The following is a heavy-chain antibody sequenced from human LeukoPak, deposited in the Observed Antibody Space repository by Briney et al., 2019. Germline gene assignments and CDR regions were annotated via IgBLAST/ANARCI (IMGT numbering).Heavy chain of an antibody. CDR1: GFTFSSYA. J-gene: IGHJ4*02. D-gene: IGHD3-22*01. V-gene: IGHV3-64*01. CDR2: ISSNGGST. Sequence: GGSLRLSCAASGFTFSSYAMHWVRQAPGKGLEYVSAISSNGGSTYYANSVKGRFTISRDNSKNTLYLQMGSLRAEDMAVYYCARSRYYYDSSGYLGFRTAFDYWGQGTLVTVSS. CDR3: ARSRYYYDSSGYLGFRTAFDY.